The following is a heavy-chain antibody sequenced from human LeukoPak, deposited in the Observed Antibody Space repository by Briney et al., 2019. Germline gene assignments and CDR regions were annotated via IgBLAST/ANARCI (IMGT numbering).Heavy chain of an antibody. CDR1: GGTFSRAA. V-gene: IGHV1-69*13. CDR2: IIPKFGTA. D-gene: IGHD3-10*01. J-gene: IGHJ4*02. CDR3: ARGIYYNSGSHPPYLDY. Sequence: SVTVSCKASGGTFSRAAINWVRQAPGQGLEWMVGIIPKFGTANYAQKFQGRVTITADESTSTAYMELNSPRSEDTAVYYCARGIYYNSGSHPPYLDYWGQGTLVTVSS.